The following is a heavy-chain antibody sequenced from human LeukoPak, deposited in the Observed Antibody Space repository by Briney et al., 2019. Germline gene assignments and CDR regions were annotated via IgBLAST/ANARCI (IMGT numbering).Heavy chain of an antibody. CDR3: ARNWFDP. V-gene: IGHV3-23*01. Sequence: GGSLRLSCAASGFTFGSSAMSWVRQAPGKGPEWVSTFSRSGPDTYYADSVKGRFTIFRDNSKNTVYLQMNSLRFEDTAMYYCARNWFDPWGQGTLVTVSS. CDR2: FSRSGPDT. CDR1: GFTFGSSA. J-gene: IGHJ5*02.